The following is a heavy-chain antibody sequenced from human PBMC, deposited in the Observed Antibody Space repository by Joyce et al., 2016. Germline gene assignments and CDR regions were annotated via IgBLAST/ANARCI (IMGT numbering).Heavy chain of an antibody. CDR1: GGSISRGSYS. V-gene: IGHV4-61*02. CDR3: AREMEGDFYSGEFWFDP. CDR2: IYTSGNA. J-gene: IGHJ5*02. Sequence: QVRLQESGPGLVKPSQTLSLTCTVSGGSISRGSYSWSWIRQPAGKGPDWIGHIYTSGNAHYLPSLKSRVTFSVYTSKNTFSLRLTSVAAADTAVYYCAREMEGDFYSGEFWFDPWGQGLLVTVSS. D-gene: IGHD4-11*01.